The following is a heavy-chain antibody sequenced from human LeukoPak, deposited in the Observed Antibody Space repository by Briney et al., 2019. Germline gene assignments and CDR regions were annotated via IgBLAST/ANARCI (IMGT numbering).Heavy chain of an antibody. CDR2: IYYSGST. CDR3: AVSGGSLVRGVINQGWFDP. CDR1: GGSISSYY. J-gene: IGHJ5*02. Sequence: SETLSLTCTVSGGSISSYYWSWVRQPPGKGLEWIGYIYYSGSTNYNPSLKSRVTISVDTSKNQFSLKLSSVTAADTAVYYCAVSGGSLVRGVINQGWFDPWGQGTLVTVSS. D-gene: IGHD3-10*01. V-gene: IGHV4-59*08.